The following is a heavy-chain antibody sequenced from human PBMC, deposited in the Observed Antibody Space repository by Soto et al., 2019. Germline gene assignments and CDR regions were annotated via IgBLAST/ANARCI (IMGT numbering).Heavy chain of an antibody. CDR2: IPYDGRNR. CDR1: GFTFSSYA. J-gene: IGHJ4*02. CDR3: AREIAVAGNPFGY. Sequence: QVQLVESGGGVVQPGRSLRLSCAASGFTFSSYAMHWVRQAPGKGLEWVAVIPYDGRNRYYAGSVKGRFTSSRDNSKNTLYLQMNSLSAEDTAVYYCAREIAVAGNPFGYLGQGTLVTVSS. V-gene: IGHV3-30-3*01. D-gene: IGHD6-19*01.